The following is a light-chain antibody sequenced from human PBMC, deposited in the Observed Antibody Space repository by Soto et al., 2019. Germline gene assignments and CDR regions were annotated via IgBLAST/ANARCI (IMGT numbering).Light chain of an antibody. CDR1: QSVSSN. J-gene: IGKJ1*01. CDR3: QQYSHWPRT. Sequence: ETVMTQSPATLSGSPGERATLSCRASQSVSSNLAWYQQKPGQAPRRLIYGASTRATGIPVRFSGSGSGTEFTLTISSLQSEDFAVYYCQQYSHWPRTFGQGTKVDVK. CDR2: GAS. V-gene: IGKV3-15*01.